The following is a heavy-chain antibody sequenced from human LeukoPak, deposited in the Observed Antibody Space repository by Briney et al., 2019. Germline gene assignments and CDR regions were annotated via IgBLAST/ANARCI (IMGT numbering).Heavy chain of an antibody. D-gene: IGHD2-2*01. CDR1: GGSISSYY. CDR2: IYYSGST. CDR3: ASSRGGCSSTSCYDY. V-gene: IGHV4-59*01. Sequence: PSETLSLTCTVSGGSISSYYWSWVRHPPGKGLEWSGYIYYSGSTNYNPSLKSRVTISVDTSKNQFSLKLSSVTAADTAVYYCASSRGGCSSTSCYDYWGQGTPVTVSS. J-gene: IGHJ4*02.